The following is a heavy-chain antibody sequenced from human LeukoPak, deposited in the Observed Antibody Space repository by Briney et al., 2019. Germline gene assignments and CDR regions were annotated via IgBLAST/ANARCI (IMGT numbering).Heavy chain of an antibody. CDR3: ARDGIYGDYGGDWFDP. Sequence: ASVKVSCKASGYTFTSYGISWVRQAPGQGLEWMGWISAYNGNTNYAQKLQGRVTMTTDTSTSTAYMELRSLRSDDTAVYYCARDGIYGDYGGDWFDPWGQGTLVTVSS. D-gene: IGHD4-17*01. CDR2: ISAYNGNT. J-gene: IGHJ5*02. CDR1: GYTFTSYG. V-gene: IGHV1-18*01.